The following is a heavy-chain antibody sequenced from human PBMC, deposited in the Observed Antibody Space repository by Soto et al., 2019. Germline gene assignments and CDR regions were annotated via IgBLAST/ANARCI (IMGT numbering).Heavy chain of an antibody. Sequence: GGALRVYXAASGFTFSSYAMHWVRQAPGKGLEWVAVISYDGSNKYYADSVKGRFTISRDNSKNTLYLQMNSLRAEDTAVYYCARNGYCSSTSCYYYYYGMDVWGQGTTVTVSS. V-gene: IGHV3-30-3*01. CDR3: ARNGYCSSTSCYYYYYGMDV. D-gene: IGHD2-2*01. J-gene: IGHJ6*02. CDR1: GFTFSSYA. CDR2: ISYDGSNK.